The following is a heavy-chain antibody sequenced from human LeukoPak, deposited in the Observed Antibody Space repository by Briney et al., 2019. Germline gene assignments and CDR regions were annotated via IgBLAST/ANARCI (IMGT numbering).Heavy chain of an antibody. V-gene: IGHV4-59*01. D-gene: IGHD6-13*01. Sequence: PSETLSLTCTVSGGPISSYYWSWIRQPPGKGLEWVGYIYYSGTTNYNPSLKSRVTISVDTSKNQFSLKLSSVTAADTAVYYCARGVYIAAAQYGYWGQGTLVTVSS. J-gene: IGHJ4*02. CDR3: ARGVYIAAAQYGY. CDR1: GGPISSYY. CDR2: IYYSGTT.